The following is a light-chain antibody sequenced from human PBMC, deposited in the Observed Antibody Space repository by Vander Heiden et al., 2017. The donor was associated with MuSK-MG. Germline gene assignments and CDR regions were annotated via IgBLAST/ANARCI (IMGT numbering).Light chain of an antibody. Sequence: IQITQSPSSLSASVGYRVTITCRASQDIRNDLGWYQQKPEKAPKLLISAASSLQSGVPSRFSGSGSGTDIPLTISSLQPEDFATYYSQQDFTYPCTFGQGTKVEIK. CDR2: AAS. V-gene: IGKV1-6*01. CDR3: QQDFTYPCT. J-gene: IGKJ2*02. CDR1: QDIRND.